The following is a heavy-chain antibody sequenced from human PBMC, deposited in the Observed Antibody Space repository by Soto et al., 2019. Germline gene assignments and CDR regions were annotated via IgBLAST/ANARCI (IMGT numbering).Heavy chain of an antibody. V-gene: IGHV3-23*01. CDR1: GFTFSSYA. CDR3: ASHLGHGLYAVTDHGYYGMDV. D-gene: IGHD2-2*02. J-gene: IGHJ6*02. Sequence: PGGSLRLSCAASGFTFSSYAMSWVRQAPGKGLEWVSAISGSGGSTYYADSVKGRFTISRDNSKNTLYLQMNSLRAEDTAVYYCASHLGHGLYAVTDHGYYGMDVWRQRTPVTVYS. CDR2: ISGSGGST.